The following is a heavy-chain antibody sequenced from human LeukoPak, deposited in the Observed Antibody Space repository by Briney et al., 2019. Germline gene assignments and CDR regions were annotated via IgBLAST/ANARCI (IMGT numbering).Heavy chain of an antibody. CDR3: ARTTVSTTYFDY. CDR1: GYSFTSYW. CDR2: IYPADSDT. D-gene: IGHD4-17*01. J-gene: IGHJ4*02. V-gene: IGHV5-51*01. Sequence: GESLQISCKGSGYSFTSYWIGWVRLLPGKGVEWMGIIYPADSDTRYSPSFQGQVTISADKSLNTAYLQWNSLEASDTAMYYCARTTVSTTYFDYWGQGSLVTVSS.